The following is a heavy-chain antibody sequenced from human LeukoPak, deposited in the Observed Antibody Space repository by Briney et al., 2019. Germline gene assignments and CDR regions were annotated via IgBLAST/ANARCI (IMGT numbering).Heavy chain of an antibody. D-gene: IGHD6-6*01. CDR3: ARAYSSSSGPDY. V-gene: IGHV1-18*01. J-gene: IGHJ4*02. CDR1: GYTFTSYG. CDR2: ISAYNGN. Sequence: GASVKVTCKASGYTFTSYGISWVRQAPGQGLEWMGWISAYNGNRVTMTTDTSTSTAYMELRSLRSDDTAVYYCARAYSSSSGPDYWGQGTLVTVSS.